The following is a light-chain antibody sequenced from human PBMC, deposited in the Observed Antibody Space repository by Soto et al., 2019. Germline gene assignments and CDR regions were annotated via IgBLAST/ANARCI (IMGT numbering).Light chain of an antibody. Sequence: EIVLTQSPGTLSLSPGERATLSCSASQSVSSSYLAWYQQKPGQAPRLLIYGASSRATGIPDRFSGSGSGTDFTLTISRLELEDFAVYYWQQYGSSPPYTFGQGTKLEIK. CDR3: QQYGSSPPYT. J-gene: IGKJ2*01. CDR1: QSVSSSY. CDR2: GAS. V-gene: IGKV3-20*01.